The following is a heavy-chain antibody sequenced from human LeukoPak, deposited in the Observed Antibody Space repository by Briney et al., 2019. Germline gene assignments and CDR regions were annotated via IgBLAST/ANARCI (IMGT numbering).Heavy chain of an antibody. CDR1: GGSISSYY. CDR3: ARETGSSGWYVGWFDP. Sequence: SETLSLTCTVSGGSISSYYWSWIRQPPGKGLEWIGYIYYSGSTNYNPSLKSRVTISVDTSKNQFSLKLSSVTAADTAVYYCARETGSSGWYVGWFDPWGQGTLVTVSS. J-gene: IGHJ5*02. CDR2: IYYSGST. V-gene: IGHV4-59*12. D-gene: IGHD6-19*01.